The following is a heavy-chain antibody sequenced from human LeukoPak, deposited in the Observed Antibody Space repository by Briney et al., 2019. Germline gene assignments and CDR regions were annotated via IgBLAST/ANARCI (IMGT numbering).Heavy chain of an antibody. D-gene: IGHD3-10*01. J-gene: IGHJ4*02. Sequence: SGTLSLTCAVSGGSISSNDWWVWVRQPPGTGLEWIGEIYHSGSTFYNPSLKGRVTISLDKSKNQFSLKLNSVTAAATAMYYCASTGTYGSGSYYVWGQGTLVTVSS. CDR2: IYHSGST. CDR1: GGSISSNDW. V-gene: IGHV4-4*02. CDR3: ASTGTYGSGSYYV.